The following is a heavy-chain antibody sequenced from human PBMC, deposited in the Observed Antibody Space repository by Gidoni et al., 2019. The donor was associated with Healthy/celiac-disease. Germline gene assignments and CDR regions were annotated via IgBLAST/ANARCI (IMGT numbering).Heavy chain of an antibody. V-gene: IGHV3-7*01. J-gene: IGHJ5*02. D-gene: IGHD1-1*01. CDR3: ARDGQLEPFDP. CDR2: EK. Sequence: EKYYVDSVKGRFTISRDNAKNSLYLQMNSLRAEDTAVYYCARDGQLEPFDPWGQGTLVTVSS.